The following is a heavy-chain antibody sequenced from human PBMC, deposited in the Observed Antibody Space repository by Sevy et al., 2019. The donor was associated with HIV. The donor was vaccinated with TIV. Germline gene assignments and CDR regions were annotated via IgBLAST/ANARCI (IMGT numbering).Heavy chain of an antibody. CDR2: IHHSGTT. CDR3: MRVYSSGHSDY. J-gene: IGHJ4*02. V-gene: IGHV4-59*02. Sequence: SESLSLTCTVSGGSVSGYFWSWIRQPPGRGLEWIGNIHHSGTTKYIPSLKSRLTISVDTSKNQFSLILTSATAADTAVYYCMRVYSSGHSDYWGQGTSVTVSS. CDR1: GGSVSGYF. D-gene: IGHD3-22*01.